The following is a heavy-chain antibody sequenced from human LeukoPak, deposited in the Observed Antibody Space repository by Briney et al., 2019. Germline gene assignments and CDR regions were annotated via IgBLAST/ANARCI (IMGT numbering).Heavy chain of an antibody. J-gene: IGHJ4*02. CDR3: ARDGNSAAAGPFDY. CDR2: INPSGGST. CDR1: GYTFTSYY. V-gene: IGHV1-46*01. Sequence: ASVKVSCKASGYTFTSYYMHWVRQAPGQGLEWMGIINPSGGSTSYAQKFQGRVTMTTDTSTSTAYMELRSLRSEDTAVYYCARDGNSAAAGPFDYWGQGTLVTVSS. D-gene: IGHD6-13*01.